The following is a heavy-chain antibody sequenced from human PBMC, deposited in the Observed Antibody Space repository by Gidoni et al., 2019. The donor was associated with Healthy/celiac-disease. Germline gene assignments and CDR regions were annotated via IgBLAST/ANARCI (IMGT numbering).Heavy chain of an antibody. CDR2: IYYSGST. D-gene: IGHD3-16*01. CDR1: GGSISSGDYY. CDR3: ARDGAVVPHMDV. Sequence: QVHLQESGPGRVKPSQTLSLTCAVSGGSISSGDYYWSWIRQPPGKGLEWIGYIYYSGSTYYNPSLKSRVTISVDTSKNQFSLKLSSGTAADTAVYYCARDGAVVPHMDVWGKGTTVTVSS. J-gene: IGHJ6*03. V-gene: IGHV4-30-4*01.